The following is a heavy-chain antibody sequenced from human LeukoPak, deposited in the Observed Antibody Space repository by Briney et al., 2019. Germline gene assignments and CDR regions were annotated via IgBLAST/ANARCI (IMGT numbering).Heavy chain of an antibody. CDR3: ARGMPFVDYDFWKGAAGGVNWFDP. D-gene: IGHD3-3*01. J-gene: IGHJ5*02. V-gene: IGHV4-30-4*08. CDR2: IYYSGST. CDR1: GGSISSGDYY. Sequence: ASETLSLTCTVSGGSISSGDYYWSWIRQPPGKGLEWIGYIYYSGSTYYNPSLKSRVTISVDTSKNQFSLKLSSVTAADTAVYYCARGMPFVDYDFWKGAAGGVNWFDPWGQGTLVTVSS.